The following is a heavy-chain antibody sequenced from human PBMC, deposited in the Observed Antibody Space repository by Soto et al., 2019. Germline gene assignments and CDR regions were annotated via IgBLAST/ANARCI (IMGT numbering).Heavy chain of an antibody. Sequence: PSETLSLTCSVSGGSISSGPYSWGWIRQPPGKGLEWIGTFHYSGRTYYRPSLESRVTISVDTSKNLFSLKVSSVTAADTAVFYCARLAGYCSGTSCYGYYGMDVWGQGTTVTVSS. CDR3: ARLAGYCSGTSCYGYYGMDV. V-gene: IGHV4-39*01. CDR1: GGSISSGPYS. D-gene: IGHD2-2*01. J-gene: IGHJ6*02. CDR2: FHYSGRT.